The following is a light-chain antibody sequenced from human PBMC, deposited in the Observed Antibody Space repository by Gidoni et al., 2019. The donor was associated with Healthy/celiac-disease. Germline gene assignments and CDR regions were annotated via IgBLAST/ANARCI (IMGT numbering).Light chain of an antibody. J-gene: IGKJ1*01. CDR1: QSITTY. CDR2: AAS. CDR3: QQSYSSPQT. Sequence: DIQMTQSPSSLSASVGDRVTITCRASQSITTYLNWYQQKPGKAPKLLIYAASHLQSGVPSRFSGSGSVTDFTLTISSLQPEDFATYYCQQSYSSPQTFGQGTKVEIK. V-gene: IGKV1-39*01.